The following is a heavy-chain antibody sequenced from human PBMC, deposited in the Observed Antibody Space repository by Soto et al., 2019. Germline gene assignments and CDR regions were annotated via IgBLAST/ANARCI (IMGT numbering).Heavy chain of an antibody. J-gene: IGHJ5*02. Sequence: ASVKVSCKTSGYIFNNYGISWVRQAPGQGLEWRGWISPYNENTNYAQKFQGRVTVTTDTSTSTAYMELRSLRSDDTAVYYCARDSQHVWFDPWGQGTPVTVSS. CDR2: ISPYNENT. CDR3: ARDSQHVWFDP. V-gene: IGHV1-18*01. D-gene: IGHD6-13*01. CDR1: GYIFNNYG.